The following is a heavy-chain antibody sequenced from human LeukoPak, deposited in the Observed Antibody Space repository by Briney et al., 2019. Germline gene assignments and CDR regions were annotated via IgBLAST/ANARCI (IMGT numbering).Heavy chain of an antibody. Sequence: SETLSLTCTVSGGSISSYYWSWNREPAGHGLECIGRIYTSGSTNYNSSLKCRVTMSVDTSKNQFSLKLSSVTAADTAVYYCASYSSGYHDAFDIWGQGTMVTVSS. D-gene: IGHD3-22*01. J-gene: IGHJ3*02. V-gene: IGHV4-4*07. CDR3: ASYSSGYHDAFDI. CDR1: GGSISSYY. CDR2: IYTSGST.